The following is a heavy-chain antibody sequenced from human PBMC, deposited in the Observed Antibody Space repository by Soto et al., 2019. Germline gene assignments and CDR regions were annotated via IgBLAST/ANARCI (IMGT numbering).Heavy chain of an antibody. Sequence: EEQVVESGGGLVQPGGSLRLSCAASGFIFTGHWMHWVRQGPGKGLDWVSGINNDGGATFYADSVKGRFTISRDNSNNMVYLQMDSLGAEDSAVYYWGTVFGPWGHGTQVTVSS. CDR1: GFIFTGHW. CDR2: INNDGGAT. J-gene: IGHJ5*02. D-gene: IGHD4-4*01. V-gene: IGHV3-74*01. CDR3: GTVFGP.